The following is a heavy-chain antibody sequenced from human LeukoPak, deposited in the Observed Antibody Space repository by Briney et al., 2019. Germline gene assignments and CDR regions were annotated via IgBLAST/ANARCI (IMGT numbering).Heavy chain of an antibody. CDR3: ARGDSSSWYDWFDP. CDR1: GFTFSSYS. V-gene: IGHV3-21*01. CDR2: ISSSSSYI. D-gene: IGHD6-13*01. J-gene: IGHJ5*02. Sequence: GGSLRLSCAASGFTFSSYSRNWVRQAPGKGLEWVSSISSSSSYIYYADSVKGRFTISRDNAKNSLYLQMNSLRAEDTAVYYCARGDSSSWYDWFDPWGQGTLVTVSS.